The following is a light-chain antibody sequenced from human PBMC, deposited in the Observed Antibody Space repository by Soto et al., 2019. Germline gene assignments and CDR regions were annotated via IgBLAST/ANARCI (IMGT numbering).Light chain of an antibody. V-gene: IGLV2-11*01. CDR3: CSYAASNTFV. Sequence: QSALTQPRSVSGSPGQSVTISCTGTSSDVGGYNYVSWYQQYSGKAPKVMIYDVGKRPSGVPDRFSGSKSGNTASLTISGLQAEDEADYYCCSYAASNTFVFGTGTKLTVL. CDR1: SSDVGGYNY. CDR2: DVG. J-gene: IGLJ1*01.